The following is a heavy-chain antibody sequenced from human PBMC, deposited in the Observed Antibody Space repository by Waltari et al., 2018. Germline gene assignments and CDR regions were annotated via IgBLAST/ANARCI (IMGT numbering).Heavy chain of an antibody. D-gene: IGHD3-3*02. CDR2: IYTSGST. V-gene: IGHV4-61*02. CDR1: GGSISSGSYY. J-gene: IGHJ4*02. CDR3: AKLALNDY. Sequence: QVQLQESGPGLVKPSQTLSLTCTVSGGSISSGSYYWSWIRQPAGKGLEWIGRIYTSGSTNYNPALKSRVTISVDTSKNQFSLKLSSVTAADTAVYYCAKLALNDYWGQGILVTVSS.